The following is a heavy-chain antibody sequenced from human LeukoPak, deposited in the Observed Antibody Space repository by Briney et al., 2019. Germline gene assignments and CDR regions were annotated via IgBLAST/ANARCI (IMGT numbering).Heavy chain of an antibody. Sequence: PSETLSLTCTVFGGSISSYYWSWVREPPGKGLEGSGYIYYSGATSYNPSLKSRVTISIDPSNQFSLRLNSVTAADTAVYYCARDGVRGHYLNWFDPWGQGTLVTVSS. CDR1: GGSISSYY. CDR2: IYYSGAT. D-gene: IGHD2/OR15-2a*01. V-gene: IGHV4-59*01. CDR3: ARDGVRGHYLNWFDP. J-gene: IGHJ5*02.